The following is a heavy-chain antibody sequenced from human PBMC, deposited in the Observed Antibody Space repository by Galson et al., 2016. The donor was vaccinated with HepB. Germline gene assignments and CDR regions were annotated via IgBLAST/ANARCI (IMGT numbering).Heavy chain of an antibody. J-gene: IGHJ4*02. D-gene: IGHD6-19*01. V-gene: IGHV6-1*01. Sequence: CAISGDSVSSNSAAWNWIRQSQSRGLEWLGRTYYRSKWYNEYAVYVNTRITIKSDTSKNQFSLQLNSVTPDDTAVYYCARDTVRSCWYLFYFDYWVQGTLVTVSS. CDR1: GDSVSSNSAA. CDR3: ARDTVRSCWYLFYFDY. CDR2: TYYRSKWYN.